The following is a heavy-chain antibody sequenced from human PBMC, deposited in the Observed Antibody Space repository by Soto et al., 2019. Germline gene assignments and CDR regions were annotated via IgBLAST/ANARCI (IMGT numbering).Heavy chain of an antibody. D-gene: IGHD3-3*01. J-gene: IGHJ6*02. V-gene: IGHV3-23*01. CDR3: AKDNGGVGRYDFWSGYYTVVSNYGMDV. CDR1: GFTFSSYA. Sequence: GGSLRLSCAASGFTFSSYAMSWVRQAPGKGLEWVSAISGSGGSTYYADSVKGRFTISRDNSKNTLYLQMNSLRAEDTAVYYCAKDNGGVGRYDFWSGYYTVVSNYGMDVWGQGTTVTVSS. CDR2: ISGSGGST.